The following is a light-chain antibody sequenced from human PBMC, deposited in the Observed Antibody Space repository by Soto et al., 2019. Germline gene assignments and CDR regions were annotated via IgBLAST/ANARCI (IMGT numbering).Light chain of an antibody. V-gene: IGKV3-15*01. CDR2: GAS. J-gene: IGKJ5*01. Sequence: EIVMTQSPATLSVSPGERATLSCRASQSISSKVGWYQQKPGQAPRLLIYGASTRATGAPPRFSGSGSGTEFTLTISSLQSEDFAVYYCQQYNTWSSITFGQGTRLEIK. CDR1: QSISSK. CDR3: QQYNTWSSIT.